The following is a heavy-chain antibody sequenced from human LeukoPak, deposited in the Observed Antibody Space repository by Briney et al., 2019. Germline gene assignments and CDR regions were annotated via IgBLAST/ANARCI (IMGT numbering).Heavy chain of an antibody. CDR3: ARHNHYDFSPLQYYFMDA. CDR2: IFYSAST. Sequence: SETLSLTCTVSGGSISSSSYYWGWIRQPPGKGLEWIGIIFYSASTYYNPSLKSRVTISVDTSMNQFSLRLSSVTAADTAVYFCARHNHYDFSPLQYYFMDAWGKGTTVTVSS. V-gene: IGHV4-39*01. CDR1: GGSISSSSYY. D-gene: IGHD3-3*01. J-gene: IGHJ6*03.